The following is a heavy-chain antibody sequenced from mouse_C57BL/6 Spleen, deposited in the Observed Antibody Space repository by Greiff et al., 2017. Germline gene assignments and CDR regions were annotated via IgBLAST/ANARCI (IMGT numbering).Heavy chain of an antibody. Sequence: VMLVESGPGLVAPSQSLSITCTVSGFSLTSYGVDWVRQPPGKGLEWLGVIWGGGSTTYNSALMSRLSISKDNSKSQVFSKMNSLQTDDTAWYYCAKQEGNGAMDYWGQGTSVTVSA. CDR3: AKQEGNGAMDY. CDR1: GFSLTSYG. J-gene: IGHJ4*01. CDR2: IWGGGST. V-gene: IGHV2-9*01. D-gene: IGHD2-1*01.